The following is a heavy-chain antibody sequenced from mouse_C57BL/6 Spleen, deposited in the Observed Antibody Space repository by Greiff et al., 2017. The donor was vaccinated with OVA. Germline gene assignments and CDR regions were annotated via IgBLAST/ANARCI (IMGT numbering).Heavy chain of an antibody. V-gene: IGHV5-16*01. J-gene: IGHJ3*01. CDR1: GFTFSDYY. Sequence: EVQLVESEGGLVQPGSSMKLSCTASGFTFSDYYMAWVRQVPEKGLEWVANINYDGSSTYYLDSLKSRFIISRDNAKNILYLQMSSLKSEDTATYYCARGDYSKGFAYWGQGTLVTVSA. D-gene: IGHD2-5*01. CDR3: ARGDYSKGFAY. CDR2: INYDGSST.